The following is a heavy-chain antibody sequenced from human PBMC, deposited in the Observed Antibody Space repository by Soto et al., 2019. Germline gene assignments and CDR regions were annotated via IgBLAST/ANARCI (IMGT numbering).Heavy chain of an antibody. D-gene: IGHD3-22*01. CDR2: ISSSSSTI. Sequence: VGSLRLSYAAAGFTFSSYSMNWILQAPGKGLEWVSYISSSSSTIYYADSVKGRFTISRDNAKNSLYLQMNSLRDEDTAVYYCARGLYYYDSSGYWAYWGHGTLVTVSS. CDR3: ARGLYYYDSSGYWAY. J-gene: IGHJ4*01. CDR1: GFTFSSYS. V-gene: IGHV3-48*02.